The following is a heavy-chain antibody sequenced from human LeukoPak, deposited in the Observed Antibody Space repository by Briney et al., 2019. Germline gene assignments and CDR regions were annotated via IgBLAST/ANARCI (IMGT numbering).Heavy chain of an antibody. J-gene: IGHJ4*02. Sequence: HPGGSLRLSCAASGFTVSNNYMSWVRQAPGKGLEWVSGISGSGGSTYYADSVKGRFTISRDNSKNTLYLQMNSLRAEDTAVYYCAKDPGNCGGDCYLIAAHDWGQGTLVTVSS. D-gene: IGHD2-21*02. V-gene: IGHV3-23*01. CDR2: ISGSGGST. CDR1: GFTVSNNY. CDR3: AKDPGNCGGDCYLIAAHD.